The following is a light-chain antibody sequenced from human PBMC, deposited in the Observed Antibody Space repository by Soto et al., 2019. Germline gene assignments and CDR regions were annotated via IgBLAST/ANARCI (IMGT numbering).Light chain of an antibody. J-gene: IGKJ2*01. CDR2: KAS. Sequence: DIQMTQSPSTLSASVGDRVTITCRASQRISSWLAWYQQQPGKAPKLLIYKASTLESGVPSRFSGSGSGTEFTLTISSLQPDDFATYYCQQFNSYPLTFGQGTKLEIK. CDR3: QQFNSYPLT. CDR1: QRISSW. V-gene: IGKV1-5*03.